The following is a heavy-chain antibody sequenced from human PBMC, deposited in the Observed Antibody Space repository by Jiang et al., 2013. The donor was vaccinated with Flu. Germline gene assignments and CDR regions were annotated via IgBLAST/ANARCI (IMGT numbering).Heavy chain of an antibody. Sequence: VQLLESGGGLVQPGRSLSLSCIGSGFAFGDYGLNWFRQAPGKGLEWVGFIGSKLYGARREYAASVRGRFTISRDDSKSVAYLQMNSLKTEDTAVYYCTRDLVRDVILIPATYFDYWAEGALVTVSS. CDR3: TRDLVRDVILIPATYFDY. V-gene: IGHV3-49*03. J-gene: IGHJ4*02. D-gene: IGHD2-2*01. CDR2: IGSKLYGARR. CDR1: GFAFGDYG.